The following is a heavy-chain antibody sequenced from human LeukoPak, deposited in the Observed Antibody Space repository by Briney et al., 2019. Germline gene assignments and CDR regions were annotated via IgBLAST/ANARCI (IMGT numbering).Heavy chain of an antibody. V-gene: IGHV3-30-3*01. Sequence: GRSLRLSCAASGFTFSSYAMHWVRRAPGKGLEWVAVISYDGSNKYYADSVKGRFTISRDNSKNTLYLQMNSLRAEDTAVYYCARDRGGSYSGYYYGMDVWGQGTTVTVSS. CDR3: ARDRGGSYSGYYYGMDV. D-gene: IGHD1-26*01. J-gene: IGHJ6*02. CDR2: ISYDGSNK. CDR1: GFTFSSYA.